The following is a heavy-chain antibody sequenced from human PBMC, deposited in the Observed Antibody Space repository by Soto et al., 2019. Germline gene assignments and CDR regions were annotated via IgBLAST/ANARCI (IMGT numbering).Heavy chain of an antibody. V-gene: IGHV3-23*01. D-gene: IGHD6-13*01. J-gene: IGHJ4*02. CDR3: AKATSTWAQIDY. CDR1: GFTFSSYA. CDR2: ISGGGGST. Sequence: SLRLSCAASGFTFSSYAMNWVRQAPGKVLEWVSLISGGGGSTYYADSVKGRFTISRDNSTNTLYLQMNSRRADDTAVYYCAKATSTWAQIDYWGQGTLVTVSS.